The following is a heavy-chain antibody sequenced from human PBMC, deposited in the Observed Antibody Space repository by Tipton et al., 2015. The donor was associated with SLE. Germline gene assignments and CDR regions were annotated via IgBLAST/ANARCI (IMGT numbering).Heavy chain of an antibody. CDR1: AYTFTAYY. V-gene: IGHV1-2*06. CDR3: ATWERHDFGDAIDY. D-gene: IGHD4-17*01. J-gene: IGHJ4*02. Sequence: QVQLVQSGAEVKRPGASVKVSCKASAYTFTAYYMHWVRQAPGQGLDWMGRINLSTGGTNYAQKFQGRVTMTRDTSISTAYMDLSRLTSDDMAVYYCATWERHDFGDAIDYWGQGTLVSVSS. CDR2: INLSTGGT.